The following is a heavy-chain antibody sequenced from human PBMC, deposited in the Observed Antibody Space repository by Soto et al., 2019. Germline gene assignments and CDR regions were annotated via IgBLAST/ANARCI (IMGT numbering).Heavy chain of an antibody. V-gene: IGHV1-18*01. Sequence: QVQVVQSGVEVKMPGASVKRACKASGYTFTNYGVTWVRPVPGQGLEWIGWVSGYNRNTNYAQKFEDRVIMTTDTSTITAFMELRSLRPDDSVIYFCARESQWEPLIYWGQGTLLTVSP. CDR2: VSGYNRNT. CDR1: GYTFTNYG. CDR3: ARESQWEPLIY. J-gene: IGHJ4*02. D-gene: IGHD1-26*01.